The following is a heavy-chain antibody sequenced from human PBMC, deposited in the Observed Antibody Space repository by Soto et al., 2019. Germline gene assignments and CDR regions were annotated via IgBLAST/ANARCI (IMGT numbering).Heavy chain of an antibody. CDR1: GFTFGDYV. D-gene: IGHD3-22*01. V-gene: IGHV3-49*03. J-gene: IGHJ4*02. CDR2: IRSKTDGGTT. CDR3: TTDPVTMIVVVPSSG. Sequence: GGSLRLSCTASGFTFGDYVMSWFRQAPGKGLEWVGFIRSKTDGGTTDYAAPVKGRFTISRDDSKNTLYLQMNSLKTEDTAVYYCTTDPVTMIVVVPSSGWGQGTLVSVSS.